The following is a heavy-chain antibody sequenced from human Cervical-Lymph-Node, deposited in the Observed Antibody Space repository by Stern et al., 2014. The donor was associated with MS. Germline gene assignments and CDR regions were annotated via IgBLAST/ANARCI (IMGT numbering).Heavy chain of an antibody. CDR1: GFTSITYW. J-gene: IGHJ6*02. V-gene: IGHV3-74*01. Sequence: EVQLVESGGGLVQPGGSLRLSCTASGFTSITYWMNWVRQVPGKGLVWVSSINGDGSSTTYADSVKGRFTISRDIARNTLYLQMNSLRAEDTAVYYCARAAGSEFLSFGRPYYSYYYGMDVWGQGTTVTVSS. CDR2: INGDGSST. D-gene: IGHD3-10*01. CDR3: ARAAGSEFLSFGRPYYSYYYGMDV.